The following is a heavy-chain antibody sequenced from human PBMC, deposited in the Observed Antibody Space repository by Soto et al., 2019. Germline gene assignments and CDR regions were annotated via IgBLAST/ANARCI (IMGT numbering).Heavy chain of an antibody. CDR2: IYSGGST. V-gene: IGHV3-53*01. Sequence: GGSLRLSCAASGFTVSSNYMSWVRQAPGKGLEWVSVIYSGGSTYYADSVKGRFTISRDNSKNTLYLQMNSLRAEDTAVYYCAREERRNAFDIWGQGTMVTVSS. CDR3: AREERRNAFDI. D-gene: IGHD1-26*01. J-gene: IGHJ3*02. CDR1: GFTVSSNY.